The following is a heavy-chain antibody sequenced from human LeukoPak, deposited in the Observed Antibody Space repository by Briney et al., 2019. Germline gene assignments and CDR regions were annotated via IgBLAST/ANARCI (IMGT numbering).Heavy chain of an antibody. CDR3: ARAPFYCTNGVCYYYYYYMDV. Sequence: PGGSLRLSCAASGFTFSGFGMHWVRQAPGKGLEWVSSISSSSSYIYYADSVKGRFTISRDNAKNSLYLQMNSLRAEDTAVYYCARAPFYCTNGVCYYYYYYMDVWGKGTTVTVSS. CDR1: GFTFSGFG. J-gene: IGHJ6*03. V-gene: IGHV3-21*01. CDR2: ISSSSSYI. D-gene: IGHD2-8*01.